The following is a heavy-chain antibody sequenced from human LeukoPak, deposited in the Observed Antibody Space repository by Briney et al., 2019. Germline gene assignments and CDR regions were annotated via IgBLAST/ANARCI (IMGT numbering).Heavy chain of an antibody. J-gene: IGHJ6*03. Sequence: PSETLSLTCTVYGGSFNRYYWSWIRQPPRKGLAWIGEINHSGSTNYNPSLKSRVTISVDTSKNQFSLKLSSVTAADTAVYYCARGLDTAMANVYYYYYYYMDVWGKGTTVTVSS. CDR1: GGSFNRYY. CDR3: ARGLDTAMANVYYYYYYYMDV. D-gene: IGHD5-18*01. V-gene: IGHV4-34*01. CDR2: INHSGST.